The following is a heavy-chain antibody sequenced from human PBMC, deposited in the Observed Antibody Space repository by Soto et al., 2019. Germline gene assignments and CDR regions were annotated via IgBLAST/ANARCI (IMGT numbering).Heavy chain of an antibody. CDR3: ARHFVAVVIKGWGY. CDR1: GGSIDRSNYY. V-gene: IGHV4-39*01. D-gene: IGHD3-22*01. J-gene: IGHJ4*02. CDR2: TYYNGNA. Sequence: QLQLQESGPGLVKPSETLSLTCTVSGGSIDRSNYYWDWIRQPPGKGLEWIGTTYYNGNAYYNPSLKSRVTMSVDASKTQSSLKLISVTAADTAVYYCARHFVAVVIKGWGYWGQGALVSVSS.